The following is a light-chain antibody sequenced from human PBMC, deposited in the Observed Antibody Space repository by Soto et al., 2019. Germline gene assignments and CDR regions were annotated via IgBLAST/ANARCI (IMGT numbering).Light chain of an antibody. CDR2: RNN. CDR3: AAWDDSLSGMV. CDR1: SSNIGSNF. Sequence: QLVLTQPPSASGTPGQRVTISCSGSSSNIGSNFIYWYQQLPGTAPKLLIYRNNERPSGVPDRFSGSKSGTSASLAISGLRSEDEADYHCAAWDDSLSGMVFGGGTQLTVL. J-gene: IGLJ2*01. V-gene: IGLV1-47*01.